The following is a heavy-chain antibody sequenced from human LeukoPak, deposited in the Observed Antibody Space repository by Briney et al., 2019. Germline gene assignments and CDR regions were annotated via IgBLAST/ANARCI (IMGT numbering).Heavy chain of an antibody. V-gene: IGHV4-31*03. J-gene: IGHJ3*02. CDR3: ARGGPLTHIVVVTAHDAFDI. CDR1: GGSISSGGYY. D-gene: IGHD2-21*02. Sequence: SETLSLTCTVSGGSISSGGYYWSWIRQHPGKGLEWIGYIYYSGSTYYNPSLKSRVTISVDTSKNQFSLKLSSVTAADTAVYYCARGGPLTHIVVVTAHDAFDIWGQGTMVTVSS. CDR2: IYYSGST.